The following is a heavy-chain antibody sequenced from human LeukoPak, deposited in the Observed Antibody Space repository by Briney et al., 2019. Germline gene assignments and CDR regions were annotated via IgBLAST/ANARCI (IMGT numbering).Heavy chain of an antibody. CDR2: IYTTGTA. CDR3: ARERAEYSYGPSYADY. Sequence: SETLSLTCLLSGGSIGPYYWSWIRQAAGKGPEWIGRIYTTGTANYNPSLKSRVTISVDTSKNQFSLKLSSVTAADTAVYYCARERAEYSYGPSYADYWGQGTLVTVSS. J-gene: IGHJ4*02. V-gene: IGHV4-4*07. D-gene: IGHD5-18*01. CDR1: GGSIGPYY.